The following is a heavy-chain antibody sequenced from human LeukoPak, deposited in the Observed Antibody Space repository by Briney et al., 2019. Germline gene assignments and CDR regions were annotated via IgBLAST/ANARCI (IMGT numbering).Heavy chain of an antibody. CDR1: VGTFSSYA. V-gene: IGHV1-69*04. CDR3: AREDLRGVPLGD. J-gene: IGHJ4*02. Sequence: SVKVSCKASVGTFSSYAISWVRQAPGQGLEGMGRIIPILGIANYAQKFQGRVTITADKSTSTAYMELSSLRSEDTAVYYCAREDLRGVPLGDWGQGTLVTVCS. CDR2: IIPILGIA. D-gene: IGHD3-10*01.